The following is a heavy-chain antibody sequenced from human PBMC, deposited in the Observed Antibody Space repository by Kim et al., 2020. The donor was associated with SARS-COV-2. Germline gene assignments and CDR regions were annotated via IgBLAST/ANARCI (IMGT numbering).Heavy chain of an antibody. CDR3: AKGGTVQDFDY. J-gene: IGHJ4*02. CDR2: IGWNSGTI. CDR1: GFTFDDYA. D-gene: IGHD1-1*01. V-gene: IGHV3-9*01. Sequence: GVSLRLSCAASGFTFDDYAMHWVRQAPGKGLEWVSGIGWNSGTIGYADSVKGRFTISRDNAKNSLYLQMNSLRTEDTALYYCAKGGTVQDFDYWGRGTLVTVSS.